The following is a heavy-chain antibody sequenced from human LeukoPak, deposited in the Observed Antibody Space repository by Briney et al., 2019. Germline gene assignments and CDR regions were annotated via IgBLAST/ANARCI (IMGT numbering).Heavy chain of an antibody. CDR1: GFTFSDYY. D-gene: IGHD3-10*01. J-gene: IGHJ6*02. CDR3: TTMYSGGMAV. CDR2: IQSKSDGGAV. Sequence: KPGGSLRLSCAASGFTFSDYYMSWIRQAPGKGLEWVAQIQSKSDGGAVAYAASVKGRFTISRDDSKETLYLQMNSLKTEDTAVYYCTTMYSGGMAVWGHGTTVTVSS. V-gene: IGHV3-15*01.